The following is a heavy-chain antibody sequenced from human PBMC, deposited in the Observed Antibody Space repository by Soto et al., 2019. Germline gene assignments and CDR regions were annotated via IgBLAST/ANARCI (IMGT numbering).Heavy chain of an antibody. CDR3: AKDGGVYYDFWSGYPRAYYYYMDV. D-gene: IGHD3-3*01. J-gene: IGHJ6*03. CDR2: INSDGSST. V-gene: IGHV3-74*01. Sequence: GGSLRLSCAASGFTFSTYWMHWVRQAPGKGLAWVSRINSDGSSTSYADSVKGRFTISRDNSKNTLYLQMNSLRAEDMVVYYCAKDGGVYYDFWSGYPRAYYYYMDVWGKGTTVTVSS. CDR1: GFTFSTYW.